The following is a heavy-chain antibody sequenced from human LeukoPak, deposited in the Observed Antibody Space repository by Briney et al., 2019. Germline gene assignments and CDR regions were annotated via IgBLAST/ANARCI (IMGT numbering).Heavy chain of an antibody. CDR3: GRAFPPLRTSSAGDL. CDR2: ISYLSSHV. Sequence: GGSLRLSCSASGFTFSDYDMNWVRQAPRKGLEWVSSISYLSSHVYYGDSVKGRFSISRDNAKNSLYLQMNSLGAEDTAIYYCGRAFPPLRTSSAGDLWGQGILVTVSS. J-gene: IGHJ4*02. CDR1: GFTFSDYD. D-gene: IGHD3-16*01. V-gene: IGHV3-21*01.